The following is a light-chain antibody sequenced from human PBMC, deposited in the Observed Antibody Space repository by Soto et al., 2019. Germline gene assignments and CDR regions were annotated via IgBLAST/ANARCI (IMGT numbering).Light chain of an antibody. CDR1: SSDVGGYDY. J-gene: IGLJ1*01. V-gene: IGLV2-14*01. Sequence: QSALTQPPSASGSPGQSVTISCTGTSSDVGGYDYVSWYQQHPDKAPKLMIYEVTKRPSGVSNRFSGSKSGNTASLTISGLQPEDEADYYCSSHTSGSTRVFGSGTKLTVL. CDR3: SSHTSGSTRV. CDR2: EVT.